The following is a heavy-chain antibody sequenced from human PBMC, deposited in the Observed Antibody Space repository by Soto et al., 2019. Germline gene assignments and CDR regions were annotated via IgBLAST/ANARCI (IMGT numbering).Heavy chain of an antibody. D-gene: IGHD3-10*01. J-gene: IGHJ5*02. CDR1: GGSISSGGYS. CDR3: ARVGPYASGTYSFRHNRFDP. Sequence: PSETLSLTCAVSGGSISSGGYSWSWIRQPPGKGLEWIGYIYHSGSTYYNPSLKSRVTISVDRSKNQFSLKLSSVTAADTAVYYCARVGPYASGTYSFRHNRFDPWGQGTQVTVSS. V-gene: IGHV4-30-2*01. CDR2: IYHSGST.